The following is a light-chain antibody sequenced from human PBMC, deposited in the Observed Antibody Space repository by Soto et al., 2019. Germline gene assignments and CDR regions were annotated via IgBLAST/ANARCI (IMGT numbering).Light chain of an antibody. CDR1: SSDVGAYNY. CDR3: ASYTKSTTLV. CDR2: YVN. J-gene: IGLJ2*01. V-gene: IGLV2-14*03. Sequence: QSALTQPASVSGSPGQSITISCTGTSSDVGAYNYVSWYQHHPGKVPKLIIFYVNNRPSGVSNRFSGSKSGNTASLTISGLQAEDEADYYCASYTKSTTLVFGGGTKLTVL.